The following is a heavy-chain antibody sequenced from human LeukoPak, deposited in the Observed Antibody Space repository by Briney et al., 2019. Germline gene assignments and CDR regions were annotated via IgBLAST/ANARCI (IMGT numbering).Heavy chain of an antibody. J-gene: IGHJ4*02. CDR1: GYTFTGYY. CDR2: INPNSGGT. D-gene: IGHD2-15*01. Sequence: ASVKVSCKASGYTFTGYYMHWVRQAPGQGLEWMGRINPNSGGTNYAQKFQGRVTMTRDTSISTAYMELSRLRSDDTALYYCTGRVVVAAPDVDYWGQGTLVTVSS. CDR3: TGRVVVAAPDVDY. V-gene: IGHV1-2*06.